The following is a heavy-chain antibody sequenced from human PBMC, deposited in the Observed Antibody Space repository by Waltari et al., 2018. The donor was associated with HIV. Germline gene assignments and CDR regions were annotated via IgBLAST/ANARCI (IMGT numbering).Heavy chain of an antibody. CDR2: IIPILGIA. V-gene: IGHV1-69*02. CDR1: GGTFSSYT. CDR3: ADHLRGFGTPGSYGMDV. D-gene: IGHD3-10*01. J-gene: IGHJ6*02. Sequence: QVQLVQSGAEVKKPGSSVKVSCKASGGTFSSYTISWVRQAPGQGLEWMGRIIPILGIANYAQKFQGRVTITADKSTSTAYMELSSLRSEDTAVYYCADHLRGFGTPGSYGMDVWGQGTTVTVSS.